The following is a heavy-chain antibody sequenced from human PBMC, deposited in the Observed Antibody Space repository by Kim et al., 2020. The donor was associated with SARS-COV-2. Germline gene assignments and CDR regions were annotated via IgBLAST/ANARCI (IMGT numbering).Heavy chain of an antibody. CDR1: GYTFTSYG. J-gene: IGHJ6*02. CDR2: ISAYNGNT. D-gene: IGHD3-22*01. Sequence: ASVKVSCKASGYTFTSYGISWVRQAPGQGLEWMGWISAYNGNTNYAQKLQGRVTMTTDTSTSTAYMELRSLRSDDTAVYYCAREGGYLVHPPYYYYGMDVWGQGTTVTVSS. CDR3: AREGGYLVHPPYYYYGMDV. V-gene: IGHV1-18*01.